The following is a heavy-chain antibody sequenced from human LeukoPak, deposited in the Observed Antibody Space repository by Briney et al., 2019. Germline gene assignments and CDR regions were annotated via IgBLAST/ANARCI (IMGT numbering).Heavy chain of an antibody. V-gene: IGHV3-23*01. CDR1: GFTFSSYA. CDR2: ISGSGGST. D-gene: IGHD3-3*01. CDR3: AAQRSYDFWSGSHGWFDP. J-gene: IGHJ5*02. Sequence: GGSLRLSCAASGFTFSSYAMSWVRQAPGKGLEWVSAISGSGGSTYYADSVKGRFTISRDNSKNTLYLQMNSLRAEDTAVYYCAAQRSYDFWSGSHGWFDPWGQGTLVTVSS.